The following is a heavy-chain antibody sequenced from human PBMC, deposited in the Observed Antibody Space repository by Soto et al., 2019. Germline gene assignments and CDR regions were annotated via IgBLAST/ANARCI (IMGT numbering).Heavy chain of an antibody. D-gene: IGHD4-17*01. CDR2: IYPGDSDT. CDR1: GYTFTNYW. Sequence: GESLKISCKGSGYTFTNYWIGWVRQMPGKGLEWMGIIYPGDSDTRYNPSFQGQVTISADKSISTAYLRWSSLKASDTAMYYCARHTYGDYDAMYVWGQGTTVTVYS. V-gene: IGHV5-51*01. CDR3: ARHTYGDYDAMYV. J-gene: IGHJ6*02.